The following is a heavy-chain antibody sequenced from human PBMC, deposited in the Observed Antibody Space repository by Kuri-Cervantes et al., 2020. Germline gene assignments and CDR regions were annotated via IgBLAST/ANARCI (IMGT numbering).Heavy chain of an antibody. CDR2: ISYDGSNK. J-gene: IGHJ3*02. CDR3: TKGVAGLGTDAFDI. V-gene: IGHV3-30*18. CDR1: GFTFSSYG. D-gene: IGHD6-19*01. Sequence: GESLKISCAASGFTFSSYGMHWVRQAPGKGLEWVAVISYDGSNKYYADSVKGRFTISRDNSKNTLYLQMNSLKTEDTAVYYCTKGVAGLGTDAFDIWGQGTMVTVSS.